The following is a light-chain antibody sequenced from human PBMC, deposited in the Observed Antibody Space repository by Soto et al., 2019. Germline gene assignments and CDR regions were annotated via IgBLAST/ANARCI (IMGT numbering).Light chain of an antibody. CDR1: QTLLHSNGKSY. CDR3: LQSLQFPLT. CDR2: EVS. J-gene: IGKJ4*01. V-gene: IGKV2D-29*01. Sequence: DLVMTQTPLSLSVTPGQSASISCKSSQTLLHSNGKSYLYWYLQKAGQAPQLLIYEVSNRFSGVPDRFSGSGSGTDFTLKISRVETEDVGVYYCLQSLQFPLTFGGGTKVEIK.